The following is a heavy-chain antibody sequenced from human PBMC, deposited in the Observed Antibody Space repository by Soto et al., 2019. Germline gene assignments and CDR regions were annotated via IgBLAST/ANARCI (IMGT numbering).Heavy chain of an antibody. CDR2: IWYNGSDK. CDR1: GFTFSSYG. D-gene: IGHD2-15*01. V-gene: IGHV3-33*06. Sequence: GGSLRLSCAASGFTFSSYGMHWVRQAPGKGLEWVAVIWYNGSDKKYADSVKGRFTISRDNSEKTLYLQMNSLRAEDTAVYYCAKDRSGVCSGGSCYSARVRADYWGQGTLVTVSS. CDR3: AKDRSGVCSGGSCYSARVRADY. J-gene: IGHJ4*02.